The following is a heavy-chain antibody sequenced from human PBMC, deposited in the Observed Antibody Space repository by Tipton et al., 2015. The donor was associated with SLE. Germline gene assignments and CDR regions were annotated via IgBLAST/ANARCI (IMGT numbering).Heavy chain of an antibody. D-gene: IGHD1-26*01. CDR2: IYDSGST. CDR1: GDSISGHY. J-gene: IGHJ2*01. Sequence: TLSLTCTVSGDSISGHYRSWIRQPPGKGLEGIGYIYDSGSTSYNPSLTSRVTISLDTSKSLFSLRLSSVTAADTAVYFCARRIPHHYYFDLWGRGTLVTVSS. V-gene: IGHV4-59*11. CDR3: ARRIPHHYYFDL.